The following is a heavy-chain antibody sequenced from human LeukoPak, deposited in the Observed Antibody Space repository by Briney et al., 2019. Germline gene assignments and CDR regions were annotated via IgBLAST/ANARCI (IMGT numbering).Heavy chain of an antibody. CDR3: ARGLHFRVYDSSDFYRY. Sequence: GGSLRLSCAGSGFTFSSYGMSWVRQAPGKGLEWVSAISGSGGSTYYADSVKGRFTISRDNSKNTLYLQMNSLRAEDTAVYYCARGLHFRVYDSSDFYRYWGQGTLVTVSS. V-gene: IGHV3-23*01. CDR2: ISGSGGST. D-gene: IGHD3-22*01. J-gene: IGHJ4*02. CDR1: GFTFSSYG.